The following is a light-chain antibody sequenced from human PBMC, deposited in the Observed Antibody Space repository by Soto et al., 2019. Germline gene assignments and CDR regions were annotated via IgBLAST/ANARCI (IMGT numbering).Light chain of an antibody. Sequence: ENVLTQSPATLSLSPGERATLSCRASQSVSSYLAWYQQKPGQAPRLLIYDSSNRATGIPARFSGSGSGTDFTLTISRLEPEDFAVYYCQQRSNWPPVFTFGPGTKVDIK. CDR3: QQRSNWPPVFT. CDR1: QSVSSY. CDR2: DSS. V-gene: IGKV3-11*01. J-gene: IGKJ3*01.